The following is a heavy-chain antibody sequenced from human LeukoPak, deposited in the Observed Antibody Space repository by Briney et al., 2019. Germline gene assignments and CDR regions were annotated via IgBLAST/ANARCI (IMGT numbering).Heavy chain of an antibody. J-gene: IGHJ4*02. CDR3: ARGVPVLRYFDWLSPPAKNYALDY. CDR1: GGSFSGYY. CDR2: IDHSGST. D-gene: IGHD3-9*01. V-gene: IGHV4-34*01. Sequence: SETLSLTCAVYGGSFSGYYWSWIRQPPGKGLEWIGEIDHSGSTNYNPSLKSRVTISVDTSKNQFSLKLSSVTAADTAVYYCARGVPVLRYFDWLSPPAKNYALDYWGQGTPVTVSS.